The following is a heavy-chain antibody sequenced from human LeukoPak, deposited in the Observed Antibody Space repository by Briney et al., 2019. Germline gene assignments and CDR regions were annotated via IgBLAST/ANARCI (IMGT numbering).Heavy chain of an antibody. CDR3: AKSWVHIVVVPIHFDS. CDR1: GFTFSSYG. J-gene: IGHJ4*02. Sequence: PGGSLRLSCAASGFTFSSYGMHWVRQAPRKGLEWVAFIRYDGSNKYYADSVKGRFTISRDNSKNTLYLQMNSLRAEDTAVYYCAKSWVHIVVVPIHFDSWGQGTLVTVSS. CDR2: IRYDGSNK. D-gene: IGHD2-2*01. V-gene: IGHV3-30*02.